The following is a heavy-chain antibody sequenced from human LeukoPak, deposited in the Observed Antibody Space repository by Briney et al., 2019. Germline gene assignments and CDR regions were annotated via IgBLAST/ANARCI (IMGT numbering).Heavy chain of an antibody. V-gene: IGHV1-24*01. J-gene: IGHJ4*02. CDR2: FDPEDGET. CDR1: GYTLTELS. D-gene: IGHD2-2*01. Sequence: GASVKVSCRVSGYTLTELSMHWVRQAPGKGLEWMGGFDPEDGETIYAQKFQGRVTMTEDTSTDTAYMELSSLRYEDTAVYYCATVGLRSRPAARGEDYWGQGTLVTVSS. CDR3: ATVGLRSRPAARGEDY.